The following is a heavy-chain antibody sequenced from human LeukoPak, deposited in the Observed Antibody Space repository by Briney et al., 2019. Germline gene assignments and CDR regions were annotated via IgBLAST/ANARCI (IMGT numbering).Heavy chain of an antibody. V-gene: IGHV3-48*02. J-gene: IGHJ4*02. CDR2: ISSSTSTI. CDR3: ARGHDWAFDH. D-gene: IGHD3-9*01. CDR1: GFTFSWYS. Sequence: GGSLRLSCAASGFTFSWYSMNWVRQAPGMGLELVSYISSSTSTIYYADSVKGRFTISRDNANNLLYLEMNSLRDEDTAMYYCARGHDWAFDHWGQGTLVTVSS.